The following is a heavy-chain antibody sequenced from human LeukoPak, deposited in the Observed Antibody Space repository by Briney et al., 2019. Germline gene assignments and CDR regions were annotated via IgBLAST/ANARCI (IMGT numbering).Heavy chain of an antibody. CDR2: IYHSGIT. CDR3: ARSEMATIYFDY. CDR1: GGSISSGSSY. Sequence: SQTLSLTCTVSGGSISSGSSYWSWIRQPPGKGLEWIGRIYHSGITYCNPSLKSRVTISVDTSKNQFSLKLSSVTAADTAVYYCARSEMATIYFDYWGQGTLVTVSS. V-gene: IGHV4-61*01. D-gene: IGHD5-24*01. J-gene: IGHJ4*02.